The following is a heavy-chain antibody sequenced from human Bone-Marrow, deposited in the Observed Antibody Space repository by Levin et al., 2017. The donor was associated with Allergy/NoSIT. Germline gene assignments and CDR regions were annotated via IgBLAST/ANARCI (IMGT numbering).Heavy chain of an antibody. J-gene: IGHJ6*02. Sequence: KPGGSLRLSCVASGFDFSASNMNWVRQTPGKGLEWVSCISTSSTYIYYADSVKGRFTISRDNAKNSLYLQMSSLTADDTAVYYCVREEGDYFGSQNYPIHFHYYGMDVWVQGTTVTVSS. D-gene: IGHD3-10*01. CDR3: VREEGDYFGSQNYPIHFHYYGMDV. CDR2: ISTSSTYI. CDR1: GFDFSASN. V-gene: IGHV3-21*01.